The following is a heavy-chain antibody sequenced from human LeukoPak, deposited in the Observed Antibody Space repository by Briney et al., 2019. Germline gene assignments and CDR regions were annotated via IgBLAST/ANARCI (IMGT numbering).Heavy chain of an antibody. V-gene: IGHV3-23*01. J-gene: IGHJ5*02. Sequence: PGGYLRLSCAASGFIFNNYGLIWVRQAPGKGLEWVSAISNDGGGTNYADFVKGRLTISRDNSKNTLFLQMNSLRAEDTALYYCAKGSSGYFVDLWGQGTLVTVSS. CDR1: GFIFNNYG. CDR2: ISNDGGGT. D-gene: IGHD3-22*01. CDR3: AKGSSGYFVDL.